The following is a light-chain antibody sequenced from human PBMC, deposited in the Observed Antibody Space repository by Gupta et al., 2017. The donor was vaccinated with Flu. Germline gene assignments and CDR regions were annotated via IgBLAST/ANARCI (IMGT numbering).Light chain of an antibody. V-gene: IGKV3-11*01. J-gene: IGKJ3*01. CDR1: QSVGSN. CDR2: NAS. CDR3: QQRNNCPFT. Sequence: IVLTQSPATVSFSPGERAALSCRASQSVGSNLAWYQQKPGQAPRLLIYNASNRATGVPTRFSGSGSGTDFTLTISSLEPEEFAVYYCQQRNNCPFTFGHGTKVDIK.